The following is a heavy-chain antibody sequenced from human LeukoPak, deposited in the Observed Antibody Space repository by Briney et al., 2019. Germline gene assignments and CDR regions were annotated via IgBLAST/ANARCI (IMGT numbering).Heavy chain of an antibody. CDR3: ARVDYGSGSYRFDP. CDR1: GGSISNYY. V-gene: IGHV4-59*01. Sequence: TASETLSLTCTVSGGSISNYYWSWIRQPPGKGLEWIGYIYYSGSTNYNPSLKSRVTISVDTSKNQSSLKLSSVTAADTAVYYCARVDYGSGSYRFDPWGQGTLVTVSS. J-gene: IGHJ5*02. D-gene: IGHD3-10*01. CDR2: IYYSGST.